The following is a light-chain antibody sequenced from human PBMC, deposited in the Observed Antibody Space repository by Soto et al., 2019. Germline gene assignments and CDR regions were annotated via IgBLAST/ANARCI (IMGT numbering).Light chain of an antibody. CDR3: QQSYSSPWT. CDR1: QSISSY. J-gene: IGKJ1*01. Sequence: DIQMTQSPSSLSASVGDRVTITCRASQSISSYLNWYQQKPGKAPKFLIFAASSLQSWVPSRFSGSASGTDFTLTISSLQPEDFATYYCQQSYSSPWTFGQGTKVDIK. V-gene: IGKV1-39*01. CDR2: AAS.